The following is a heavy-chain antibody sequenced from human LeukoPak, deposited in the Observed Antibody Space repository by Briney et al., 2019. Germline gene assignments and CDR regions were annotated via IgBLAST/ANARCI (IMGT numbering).Heavy chain of an antibody. CDR3: ARVRMYYFDY. Sequence: SETLSLTCAVSGGSISSGGYSWSWIRQPPGKGLEWIGYIYHSGSTYYNPSLKSRVTISVDRSKNQFSLKLSSVTAADTAVYYRARVRMYYFDYWGQGTLVTVSS. CDR2: IYHSGST. CDR1: GGSISSGGYS. V-gene: IGHV4-30-2*01. J-gene: IGHJ4*02. D-gene: IGHD2/OR15-2a*01.